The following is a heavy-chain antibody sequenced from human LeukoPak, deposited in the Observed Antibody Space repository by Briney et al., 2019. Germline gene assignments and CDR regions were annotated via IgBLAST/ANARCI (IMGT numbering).Heavy chain of an antibody. Sequence: GGSLRLSCAASGFTFSSYSMNWVRQAPGKGLEWVSSISSSSNYIYYADSVKGRFTISRDNSKNTLYLQMNSLRAEDTAVYYCAKVRETGRYFDYWGQGTLVTVSS. J-gene: IGHJ4*02. D-gene: IGHD1-1*01. CDR3: AKVRETGRYFDY. CDR2: ISSSSNYI. V-gene: IGHV3-21*04. CDR1: GFTFSSYS.